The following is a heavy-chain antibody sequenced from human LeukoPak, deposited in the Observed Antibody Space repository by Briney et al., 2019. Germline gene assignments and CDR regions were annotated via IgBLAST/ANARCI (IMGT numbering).Heavy chain of an antibody. V-gene: IGHV4-59*01. CDR3: ARVGEGYYDNSGYYYGEFDY. J-gene: IGHJ4*02. Sequence: SETLSLTCTVSGGSISTYYWSWIRQPPGKGLEWIGYIFYNGDTKYNPSLRSRVTISVDTSKNQFSLKLSSVTAADTAVYYCARVGEGYYDNSGYYYGEFDYWGQGTLVTVSS. D-gene: IGHD3-22*01. CDR2: IFYNGDT. CDR1: GGSISTYY.